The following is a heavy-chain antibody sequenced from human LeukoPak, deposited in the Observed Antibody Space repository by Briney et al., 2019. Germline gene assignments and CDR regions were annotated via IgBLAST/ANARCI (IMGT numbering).Heavy chain of an antibody. V-gene: IGHV1-69*04. CDR3: ARARTTVTTSPDWFDP. D-gene: IGHD4-17*01. CDR2: IIPIFGIA. J-gene: IGHJ5*02. Sequence: GASVKVSCKASGGTFSSYAISWVRQAPGQGLEWMGRIIPIFGIANYAQKSQGRVTITADKSTSTAYMELSSLRSEDTAVYYCARARTTVTTSPDWFDPWGQGTLVTVSS. CDR1: GGTFSSYA.